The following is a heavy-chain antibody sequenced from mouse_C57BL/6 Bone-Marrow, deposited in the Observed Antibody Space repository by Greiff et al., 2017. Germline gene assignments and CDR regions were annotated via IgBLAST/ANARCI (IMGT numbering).Heavy chain of an antibody. CDR3: AMPLDDEGGYAMDY. CDR1: GYTFTSYW. Sequence: VQLQQPGAELVKPGASVKLSCKASGYTFTSYWMHWVKQRPGRGLEWIGRIDPNSGGTKYNEKFKSKATLTVDKPSSTAYMQLSSLTSEDSAVYYGAMPLDDEGGYAMDYWGQGTSVTVSS. V-gene: IGHV1-72*01. CDR2: IDPNSGGT. J-gene: IGHJ4*01. D-gene: IGHD2-12*01.